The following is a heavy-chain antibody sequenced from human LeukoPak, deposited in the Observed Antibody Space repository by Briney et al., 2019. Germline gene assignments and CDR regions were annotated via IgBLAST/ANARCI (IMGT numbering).Heavy chain of an antibody. J-gene: IGHJ4*02. V-gene: IGHV4-39*07. CDR3: ARAWGYYDSSAIRPWDY. Sequence: SETLSLTCTVSGGSISSSSYYWGWLRQPPGKGLEWIGSIYYSGSTYYNPSLKSRVTISVDTSKDQFSLKLSSVTAADTAVYYCARAWGYYDSSAIRPWDYWGQGTLVTVSS. CDR1: GGSISSSSYY. CDR2: IYYSGST. D-gene: IGHD3-22*01.